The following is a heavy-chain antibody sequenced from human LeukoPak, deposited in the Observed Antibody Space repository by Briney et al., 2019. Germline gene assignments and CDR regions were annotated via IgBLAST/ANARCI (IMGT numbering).Heavy chain of an antibody. Sequence: SGGSLRLSCAASGFTFSDYYMSWIRQAPGKGLEWVSYISSSSSYTNYADSVKGRFTISRDNAKNSLYLQMNSQRAEDTAVYYCARYYYGSGSYNALYYFDYWGQGTLVTVSS. J-gene: IGHJ4*02. CDR1: GFTFSDYY. CDR2: ISSSSSYT. V-gene: IGHV3-11*06. D-gene: IGHD3-10*01. CDR3: ARYYYGSGSYNALYYFDY.